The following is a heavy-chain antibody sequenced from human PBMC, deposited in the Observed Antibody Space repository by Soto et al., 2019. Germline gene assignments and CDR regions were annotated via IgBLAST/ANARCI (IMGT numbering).Heavy chain of an antibody. CDR1: GGSISSGGYS. CDR2: IYHSGST. V-gene: IGHV4-30-2*01. CDR3: ARSHTTVTSYSY. D-gene: IGHD4-17*01. Sequence: SETLSLTCAVSGGSISSGGYSWSWIRQPPGKGLEWIGYIYHSGSTYYNPSLKSRVTISVDRSKNQFSLKLSSVTAADTAVYYCARSHTTVTSYSYWGQGTLVTVSA. J-gene: IGHJ4*02.